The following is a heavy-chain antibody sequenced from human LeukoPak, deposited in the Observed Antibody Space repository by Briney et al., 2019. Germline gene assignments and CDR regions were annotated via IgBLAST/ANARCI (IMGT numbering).Heavy chain of an antibody. CDR1: GFTFSSSA. Sequence: GGSLRLSCAASGFTFSSSAMSWVRQAPGKGLEWVSAISGSGGSTYYADSVKGRFTISRDNAKNSLYLQMNSLRAEDTAVYYCARELGAAACYWGQGTLVTVSS. V-gene: IGHV3-23*01. J-gene: IGHJ4*02. D-gene: IGHD6-25*01. CDR2: ISGSGGST. CDR3: ARELGAAACY.